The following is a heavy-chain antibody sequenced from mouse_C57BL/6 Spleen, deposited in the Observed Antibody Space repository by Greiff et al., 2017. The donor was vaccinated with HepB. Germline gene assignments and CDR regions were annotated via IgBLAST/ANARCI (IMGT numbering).Heavy chain of an antibody. D-gene: IGHD2-3*01. CDR3: ARWGYDGSFDY. J-gene: IGHJ2*01. CDR1: GYTFTSYW. V-gene: IGHV1-50*01. Sequence: QVQLQQPGAELVKPGASVKLSCKASGYTFTSYWMQWVKQRPGQGLEWIGEIDPSDSYTNYNQKFKGKATLTVDTSSSTAYMQLSSLTSEDSAVYYCARWGYDGSFDYWGQGTTLTVSS. CDR2: IDPSDSYT.